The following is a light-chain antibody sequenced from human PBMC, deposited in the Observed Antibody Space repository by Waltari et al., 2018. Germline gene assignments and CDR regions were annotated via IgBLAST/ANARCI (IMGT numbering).Light chain of an antibody. J-gene: IGKJ2*01. CDR1: QSISSS. CDR3: QRYNKWPPLNA. V-gene: IGKV3-15*01. CDR2: GAS. Sequence: DIVMTQSPDSLAVSPGERATLSCRASQSISSSLAWYQQIPGQAPRLLIYGASTRATGIPARFSGSGSGTEFTLTVSSLQSEDSAVYYCQRYNKWPPLNAFGQGTKLEIK.